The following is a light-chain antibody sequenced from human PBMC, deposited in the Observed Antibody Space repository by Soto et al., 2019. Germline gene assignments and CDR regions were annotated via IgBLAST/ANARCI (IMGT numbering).Light chain of an antibody. Sequence: QSVLTQPPSVSGAPGQRVTISCTGSSSNIGAGYDVHWYQQLPGTAPKLLIYDNNNRPSGGPDRFSGSKSGTSASLAITGLQAEDEADYYCQSYDSSLSASVFGTGTKLTVL. CDR2: DNN. CDR1: SSNIGAGYD. V-gene: IGLV1-40*01. J-gene: IGLJ1*01. CDR3: QSYDSSLSASV.